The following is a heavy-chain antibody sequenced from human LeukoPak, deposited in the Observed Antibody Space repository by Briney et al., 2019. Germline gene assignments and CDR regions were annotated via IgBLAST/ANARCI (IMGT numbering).Heavy chain of an antibody. V-gene: IGHV3-30-3*01. CDR2: ISYHGTNK. CDR1: GFTFTSYA. CDR3: ARDPTGGYRHFDF. D-gene: IGHD2-8*02. Sequence: PGGSLRLSCAASGFTFTSYAMHWVRQAPGKGPEWVALISYHGTNKYYADSVKGRFTISSDNSKNTLYLQMNSLRTEDTAVYYCARDPTGGYRHFDFWGQGTLVTVSS. J-gene: IGHJ4*02.